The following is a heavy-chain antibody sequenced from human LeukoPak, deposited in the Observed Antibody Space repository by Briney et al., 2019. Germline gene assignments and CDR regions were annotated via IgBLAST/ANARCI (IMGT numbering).Heavy chain of an antibody. D-gene: IGHD3-16*02. CDR2: IYPGDSNI. CDR3: ARLSDGYSYDYVWGTYRYSDY. CDR1: GDIFTSYW. Sequence: GESLKISCKSSGDIFTSYWIGWVRQMPGKGLEWMGIIYPGDSNIKYSPSFQGQVTISADESINTVYLQWSSLKASDTAMYYCARLSDGYSYDYVWGTYRYSDYWGQGTLVTVSS. J-gene: IGHJ4*02. V-gene: IGHV5-51*01.